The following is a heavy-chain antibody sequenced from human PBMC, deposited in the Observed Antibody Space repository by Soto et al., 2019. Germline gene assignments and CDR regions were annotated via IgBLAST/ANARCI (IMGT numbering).Heavy chain of an antibody. J-gene: IGHJ6*02. Sequence: PXETLSLTCAVSGGSVSSGDYYWTWVRQPPGKGLEWIGFTYYSGSPYYSPSLKSRVSISLDTSKNQLSMKVSSVTAADTAVYYCARVRSYGMDVWGQGTTVTVSS. D-gene: IGHD4-17*01. CDR2: TYYSGSP. CDR3: ARVRSYGMDV. CDR1: GGSVSSGDYY. V-gene: IGHV4-30-4*01.